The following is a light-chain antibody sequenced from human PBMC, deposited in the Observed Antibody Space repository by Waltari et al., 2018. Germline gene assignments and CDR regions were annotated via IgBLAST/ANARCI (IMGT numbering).Light chain of an antibody. V-gene: IGLV3-25*02. Sequence: SYELTQPPSVSVSPGQTARITCSGEMLAKKYAQWFQQKTGQAPVMLIYKDTERPSGIPERFSSSSSGPTVTLTISGAQAEDEADYYCQSTDNSGDHDVFGSGTKLTVL. J-gene: IGLJ6*01. CDR2: KDT. CDR3: QSTDNSGDHDV. CDR1: MLAKKY.